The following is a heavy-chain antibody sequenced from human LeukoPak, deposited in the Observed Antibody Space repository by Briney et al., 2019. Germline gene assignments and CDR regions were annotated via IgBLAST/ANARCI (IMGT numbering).Heavy chain of an antibody. D-gene: IGHD2-2*01. J-gene: IGHJ3*02. CDR1: GFTFSSWT. V-gene: IGHV3-30-3*01. CDR3: ARDRVAAANAFDI. CDR2: ISYDGSNK. Sequence: SLRLSCAASGFTFSSWTIHWVRQAPGKGLEWVAVISYDGSNKYYADSVKGRFTIPRDNSKNTLYLQINTLRTEDTALYYCARDRVAAANAFDIWGQGTMVTVSS.